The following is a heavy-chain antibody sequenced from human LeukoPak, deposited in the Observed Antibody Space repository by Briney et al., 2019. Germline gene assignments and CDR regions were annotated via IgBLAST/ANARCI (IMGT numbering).Heavy chain of an antibody. Sequence: GGSLRLSCEGSAFIFSGHWMNWVRQAPGKGLEWVAVISYDGSNKYYADSVKGRFTISRDNSKNTLYLQMNSLRAEDTAVYYCARDIRAGYYFDYWGQGTLVTVSS. CDR2: ISYDGSNK. CDR1: AFIFSGHW. J-gene: IGHJ4*02. CDR3: ARDIRAGYYFDY. V-gene: IGHV3-30-3*01. D-gene: IGHD3-10*01.